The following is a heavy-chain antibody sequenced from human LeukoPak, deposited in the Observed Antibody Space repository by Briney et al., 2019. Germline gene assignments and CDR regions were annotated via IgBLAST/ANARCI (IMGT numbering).Heavy chain of an antibody. D-gene: IGHD1-26*01. Sequence: GGSLRLSCAASGFTFSSYAMHWVRQAPGKGLEWVAVISYDGSNKYYADSVKGRFTISRDNSKNTLYLQMNSLRAEDTAVYYCARESGSYFFDYWGQGTLVTVSS. CDR1: GFTFSSYA. CDR3: ARESGSYFFDY. V-gene: IGHV3-30*04. J-gene: IGHJ4*02. CDR2: ISYDGSNK.